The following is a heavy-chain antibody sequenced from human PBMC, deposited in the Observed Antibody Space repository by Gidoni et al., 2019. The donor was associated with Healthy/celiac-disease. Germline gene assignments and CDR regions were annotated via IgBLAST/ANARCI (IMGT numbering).Heavy chain of an antibody. D-gene: IGHD2-15*01. Sequence: EVQLVESGGGLVQPGRSLRLSCTASGFTFGDYAMSWVRQAPGKGLEWVGFIRSKAYGGTTEYAASVKGRFTISRDDSKSIAYLQMNSLKTEDTAVYYCTSGMTPRRYFDYWGQGTLVTVSS. CDR2: IRSKAYGGTT. J-gene: IGHJ4*02. V-gene: IGHV3-49*04. CDR3: TSGMTPRRYFDY. CDR1: GFTFGDYA.